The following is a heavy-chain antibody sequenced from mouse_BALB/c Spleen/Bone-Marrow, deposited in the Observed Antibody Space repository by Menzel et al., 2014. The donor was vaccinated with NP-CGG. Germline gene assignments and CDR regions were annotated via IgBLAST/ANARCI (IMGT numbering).Heavy chain of an antibody. Sequence: EVMLVESGGDLVKPGGSLKLSCAASGFTFSSYGMSWVRQTPDQRLEWVATISSGGSYTSYPDSVKGRFTISRDNAKNSLYLQMSSLKAEDTAMYYCASQTYYDYDGYFDYWGQGTSLTVSS. J-gene: IGHJ2*02. CDR1: GFTFSSYG. D-gene: IGHD2-4*01. CDR3: ASQTYYDYDGYFDY. CDR2: ISSGGSYT. V-gene: IGHV5-6*01.